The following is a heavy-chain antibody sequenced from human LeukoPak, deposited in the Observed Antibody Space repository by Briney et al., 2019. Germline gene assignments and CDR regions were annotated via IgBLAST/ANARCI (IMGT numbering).Heavy chain of an antibody. D-gene: IGHD3-10*01. J-gene: IGHJ4*02. CDR3: ARAHYGSGSYYLDY. CDR2: MNPNSGNT. V-gene: IGHV1-8*02. Sequence: ASVKVSCKASGYTFTGYEMHWVRQAPGQGLEWMGWMNPNSGNTGYAQKFQGRVTMTRNTSISTAYMELSSLRSEDTAVYYCARAHYGSGSYYLDYWGQGTLVTVSS. CDR1: GYTFTGYE.